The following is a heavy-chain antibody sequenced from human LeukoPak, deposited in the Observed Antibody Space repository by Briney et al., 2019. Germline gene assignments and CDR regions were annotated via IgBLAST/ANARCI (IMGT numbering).Heavy chain of an antibody. CDR3: ARWGVPYYFDY. Sequence: PSETLSLTCTVSGGSISSSSYYWGWIRQPPGKGLEWIGSIYYSGSTYYNPSLKSRVTISVDTSKNQFSLKLSSVTAADTAVYYCARWGVPYYFDYWGQGTLVTVSS. J-gene: IGHJ4*02. V-gene: IGHV4-39*01. CDR1: GGSISSSSYY. CDR2: IYYSGST. D-gene: IGHD3-16*01.